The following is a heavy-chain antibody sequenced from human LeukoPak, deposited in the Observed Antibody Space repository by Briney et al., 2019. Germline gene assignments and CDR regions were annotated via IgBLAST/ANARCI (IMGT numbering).Heavy chain of an antibody. CDR3: ASAPTDYVETSWYYFDY. CDR2: ISSDSSYI. CDR1: GFTFSDYS. D-gene: IGHD4-17*01. Sequence: GGSLRLSCAASGFTFSDYSMNWVRQAPGKGLEWVSSISSDSSYIHYADSLKRRLTISRDNAKNSLYLQIDSLRAEDTAVYYCASAPTDYVETSWYYFDYWGQGTLVTVSS. J-gene: IGHJ4*02. V-gene: IGHV3-21*01.